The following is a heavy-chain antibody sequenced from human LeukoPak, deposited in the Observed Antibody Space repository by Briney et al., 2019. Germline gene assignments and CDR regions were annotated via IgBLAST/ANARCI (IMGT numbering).Heavy chain of an antibody. CDR1: GFTFSSYG. CDR2: IWYDGSNK. D-gene: IGHD2-2*01. Sequence: PGGSLRLSCAASGFTFSSYGMHWVRQAPGKGLEWGAVIWYDGSNKYYADSVKGRFTISRDNSKNTLYLQMNSLRAEDTAVYYCAREGGRYCSSTSCYPMAFGYWGQGTLVTVSS. V-gene: IGHV3-33*01. J-gene: IGHJ4*02. CDR3: AREGGRYCSSTSCYPMAFGY.